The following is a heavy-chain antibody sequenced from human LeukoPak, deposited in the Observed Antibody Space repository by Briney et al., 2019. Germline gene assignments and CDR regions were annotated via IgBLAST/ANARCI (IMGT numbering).Heavy chain of an antibody. J-gene: IGHJ5*02. CDR1: GYTFTGYY. Sequence: ASMKVSCKASGYTFTGYYMHWVRQAPGQGLEWMGWINTNTGNPTYAQGFTGRFVFSLDTSVSTAYMQISSLKAEDTAVYYCAKEGWFDPWGQGTLVTVSS. V-gene: IGHV7-4-1*02. CDR3: AKEGWFDP. CDR2: INTNTGNP.